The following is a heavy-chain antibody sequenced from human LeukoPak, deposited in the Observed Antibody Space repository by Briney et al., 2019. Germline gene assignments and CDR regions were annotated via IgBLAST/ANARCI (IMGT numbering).Heavy chain of an antibody. CDR1: GGSISSGDYY. CDR2: IYYSGST. CDR3: ARGGSYYGSGSYFY. J-gene: IGHJ4*02. V-gene: IGHV4-30-4*01. D-gene: IGHD3-10*01. Sequence: SETLSLTCTVSGGSISSGDYYWSWIRQPPGKGLEWIGYIYYSGSTYYNPSLKSRVTISVDTSKNQFSLKLSSVTAADTAVYYCARGGSYYGSGSYFYWGQGTLVTVSS.